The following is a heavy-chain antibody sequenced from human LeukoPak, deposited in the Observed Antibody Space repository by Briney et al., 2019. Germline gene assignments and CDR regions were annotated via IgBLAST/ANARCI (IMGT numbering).Heavy chain of an antibody. Sequence: GESLKISCKGSGYRFTSYWIGWVRQMPGKGLEWMGIIYPGDSDTRYSPSFQGQVTFSADKSISTAYLQWSSLKAPDTAMYYCASLAGYSSSWYPNYFDYWGQGTLVTVSS. J-gene: IGHJ4*02. CDR1: GYRFTSYW. CDR2: IYPGDSDT. CDR3: ASLAGYSSSWYPNYFDY. D-gene: IGHD6-13*01. V-gene: IGHV5-51*01.